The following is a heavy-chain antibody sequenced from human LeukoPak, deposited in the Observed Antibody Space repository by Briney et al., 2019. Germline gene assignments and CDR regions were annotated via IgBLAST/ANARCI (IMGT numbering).Heavy chain of an antibody. CDR2: IYYSGST. J-gene: IGHJ5*02. V-gene: IGHV4-59*08. Sequence: TSETLSLTCTVSGGSISSYYWSWIRQPPGKGLEWIGYIYYSGSTNYNPSLKSRVTISVDTSKNQFSLKLSSVTAADTAVYYCARRMTTLYNWSDPWGQGALVTVSS. CDR3: ARRMTTLYNWSDP. D-gene: IGHD4-11*01. CDR1: GGSISSYY.